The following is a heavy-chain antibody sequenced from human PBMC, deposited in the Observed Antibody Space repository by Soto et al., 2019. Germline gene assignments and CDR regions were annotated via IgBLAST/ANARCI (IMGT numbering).Heavy chain of an antibody. Sequence: PGGSLRLSCAASGFTVSSNYMSWVRQAPGKGLEWVSVIYSGGSTYYADSVEGRFTISRDNSKNTLYLQMNSLRAEDTAVYYCARDSRYDFWSGYYYYYGMDVWGQGTTVTVSS. J-gene: IGHJ6*02. D-gene: IGHD3-3*01. CDR3: ARDSRYDFWSGYYYYYGMDV. CDR2: IYSGGST. V-gene: IGHV3-53*01. CDR1: GFTVSSNY.